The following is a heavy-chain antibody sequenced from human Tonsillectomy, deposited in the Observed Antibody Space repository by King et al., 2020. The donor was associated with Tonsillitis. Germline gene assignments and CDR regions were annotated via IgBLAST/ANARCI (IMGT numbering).Heavy chain of an antibody. J-gene: IGHJ6*02. CDR3: ARDLLPGYYSGYYYYGLDV. CDR1: GDSISSYY. CDR2: MYTSGNT. D-gene: IGHD3-9*01. Sequence: QLQESGPGLVKPSETLSLTCTVSGDSISSYYWSWIRQPAGKGLEWIGRMYTSGNTDYNPSLQSRLTMSVDTSKNQFSLKLSSVTVADTAVYYCARDLLPGYYSGYYYYGLDVWGQGTTVTVSS. V-gene: IGHV4-4*07.